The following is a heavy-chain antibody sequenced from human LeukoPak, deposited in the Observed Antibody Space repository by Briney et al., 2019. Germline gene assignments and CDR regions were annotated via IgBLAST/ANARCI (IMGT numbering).Heavy chain of an antibody. CDR2: INPNSGDT. CDR3: AREPYAGYGPPFDY. CDR1: GYTFTGYY. Sequence: ASVKVSCKASGYTFTGYYMHWVRQAPGQGLEWMGWINPNSGDTNYAQKLQGRVTLTTDTSTSTAYMELRSLRSDDTAMYYCAREPYAGYGPPFDYWGQGTLVTVSS. V-gene: IGHV1-2*02. J-gene: IGHJ4*02. D-gene: IGHD5-12*01.